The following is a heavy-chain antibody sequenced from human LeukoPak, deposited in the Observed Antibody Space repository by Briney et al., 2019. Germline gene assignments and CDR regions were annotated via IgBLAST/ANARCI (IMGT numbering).Heavy chain of an antibody. CDR3: ARDSGVYCSGGSCYSGEY. CDR2: IYSGGST. J-gene: IGHJ4*02. CDR1: GFTFSSYA. D-gene: IGHD2-15*01. Sequence: GGPLRLSCATSGFTFSSYAMSWDRQAPGKGLEWVSVIYSGGSTYYADSVKGRFTISRDNSKNTLYLQMNSLRAEDTAVYYCARDSGVYCSGGSCYSGEYWGQGTLVTVSS. V-gene: IGHV3-53*01.